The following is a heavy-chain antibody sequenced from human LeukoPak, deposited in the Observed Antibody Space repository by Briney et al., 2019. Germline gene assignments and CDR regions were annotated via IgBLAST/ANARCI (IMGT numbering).Heavy chain of an antibody. CDR3: ARGPLVRLPSSFDP. V-gene: IGHV1-8*01. Sequence: GASVTVSFKASGYTFTSYDINWVRQATGQGLEWMGWMNPNSGNTGSAQRFQGRVTMTRDTSRSTAYMELRSLTSEDTAVYYCARGPLVRLPSSFDPWGQGTLVTVSS. D-gene: IGHD3-16*02. CDR2: MNPNSGNT. CDR1: GYTFTSYD. J-gene: IGHJ5*02.